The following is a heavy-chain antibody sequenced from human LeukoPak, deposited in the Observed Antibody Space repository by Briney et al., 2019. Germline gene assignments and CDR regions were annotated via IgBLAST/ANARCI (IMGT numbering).Heavy chain of an antibody. CDR3: ARAHTKYLDEVATHY. Sequence: GGSLRLSCAASGFTFSSYAMSWVRQPPGKGLERVSAVSNSGATTYYADSVKGRFTISRDNSKNTLFLQMNSLRAEDTVVYYCARAHTKYLDEVATHYWGQGTVVTVSS. CDR1: GFTFSSYA. CDR2: VSNSGATT. V-gene: IGHV3-23*01. J-gene: IGHJ4*02. D-gene: IGHD5-12*01.